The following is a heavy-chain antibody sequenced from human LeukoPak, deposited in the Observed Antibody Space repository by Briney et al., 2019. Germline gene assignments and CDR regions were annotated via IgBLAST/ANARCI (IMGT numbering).Heavy chain of an antibody. D-gene: IGHD1-26*01. CDR3: ARDPYSGSHFDY. CDR2: INPNSGGT. J-gene: IGHJ4*02. Sequence: ASVKVSCKASGYTFTGYYMHWVRQAPGQGLEWMGWINPNSGGTNYAQKFQGRVTMTRDTSISTVYMELSSLRSEDTAVYYCARDPYSGSHFDYWGQGTLVTVFS. CDR1: GYTFTGYY. V-gene: IGHV1-2*02.